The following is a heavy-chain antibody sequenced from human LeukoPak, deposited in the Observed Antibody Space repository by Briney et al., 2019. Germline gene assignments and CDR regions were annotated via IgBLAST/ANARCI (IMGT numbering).Heavy chain of an antibody. CDR1: GFTFSNYA. CDR3: VKGHTAWLSDAFDI. CDR2: ITTNGGST. J-gene: IGHJ3*02. Sequence: GGSLRLSCSASGFTFSNYAMHWVRQAPGKGLEYVSAITTNGGSTYYADSVRGRFTVSRDNSKNTLSLQMSSLRAEDTAVYYCVKGHTAWLSDAFDIWGQGTMVTVSS. D-gene: IGHD5-12*01. V-gene: IGHV3-64D*06.